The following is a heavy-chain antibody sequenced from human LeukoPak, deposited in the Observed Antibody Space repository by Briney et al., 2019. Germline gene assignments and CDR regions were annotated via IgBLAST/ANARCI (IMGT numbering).Heavy chain of an antibody. J-gene: IGHJ4*02. CDR2: VYYNGNT. D-gene: IGHD6-19*01. CDR1: GGSFSGYY. CDR3: ARVRPVAGTDY. V-gene: IGHV4-34*01. Sequence: SETLSLTCAVYGGSFSGYYWSWIRQPPGKGLEWIGTVYYNGNTYYTPSLKSRVTVSMDTSKNQFSLKLSSVTAADTAVYYCARVRPVAGTDYWGRGTLVTVSS.